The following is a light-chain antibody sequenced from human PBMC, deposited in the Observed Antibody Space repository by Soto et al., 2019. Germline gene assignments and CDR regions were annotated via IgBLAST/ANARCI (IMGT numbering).Light chain of an antibody. V-gene: IGKV1-33*01. CDR1: QDISNY. CDR2: DAS. J-gene: IGKJ4*01. Sequence: DIQMTQSPSSLSASVGDRVTITCQASQDISNYLNWYQQKPGKAPKLLIYDASNLETGVPSRFSGSGSGTDFTFTISSLQAEDIATYYCQQYDNLPPFGTTFGGGTKEEIK. CDR3: QQYDNLPPFGTT.